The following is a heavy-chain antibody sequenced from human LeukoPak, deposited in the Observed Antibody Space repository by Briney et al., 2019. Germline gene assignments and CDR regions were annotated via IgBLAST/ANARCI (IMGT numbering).Heavy chain of an antibody. Sequence: SETLSLTCTVSGGSISSSSYYWGWIRQPPGKGLEWIGSIYYSGSTYYNPSLKSRVTISVDTSKNQFSPKLSSVTAADTAVYYCARRDAGYFDWLLAGGGGDYWGQGTLVTVSS. CDR1: GGSISSSSYY. J-gene: IGHJ4*02. CDR2: IYYSGST. V-gene: IGHV4-39*01. D-gene: IGHD3-9*01. CDR3: ARRDAGYFDWLLAGGGGDY.